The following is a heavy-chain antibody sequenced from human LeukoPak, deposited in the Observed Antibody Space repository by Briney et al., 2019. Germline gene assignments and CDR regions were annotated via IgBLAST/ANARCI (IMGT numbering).Heavy chain of an antibody. J-gene: IGHJ4*02. CDR2: IYYSGST. CDR3: ARHPTYYDFWSGYYTSYFDY. Sequence: SETLSLTCAVSGGSISSGDYYWSWIRQPPGKGLEWIGSIYYSGSTYYNPSLKSRVTISVDTSKNQFSLKLSSVTAADTAVYYCARHPTYYDFWSGYYTSYFDYWGQGTLVTVSS. V-gene: IGHV4-39*01. CDR1: GGSISSGDYY. D-gene: IGHD3-3*01.